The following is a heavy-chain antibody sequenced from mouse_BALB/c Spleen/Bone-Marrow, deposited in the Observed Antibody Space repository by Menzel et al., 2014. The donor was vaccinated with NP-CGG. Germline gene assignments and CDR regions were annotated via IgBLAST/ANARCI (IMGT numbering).Heavy chain of an antibody. CDR3: ARSTTVKDYFDY. CDR1: GYAFTNYL. Sequence: QVQLKHSGAELVRPGTSVKVSCKASGYAFTNYLIEWLKQRPGQGLEWIGVLNPGSGGSHYNEKFKGKATLTADKSSSTAYMQLSSLTSDDSAVYFCARSTTVKDYFDYWGRGTTLTVSS. D-gene: IGHD1-1*01. J-gene: IGHJ2*01. CDR2: LNPGSGGS. V-gene: IGHV1-54*01.